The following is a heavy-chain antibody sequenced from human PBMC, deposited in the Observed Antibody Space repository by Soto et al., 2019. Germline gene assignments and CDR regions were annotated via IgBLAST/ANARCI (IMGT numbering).Heavy chain of an antibody. CDR3: TRGRMTTLD. J-gene: IGHJ4*01. CDR2: IYNSGST. D-gene: IGHD3-16*01. CDR1: GGSVSSANNY. Sequence: QVQLQESGPGLVKPSETLSLTCSVSGGSVSSANNYWSWVRQPPGKGLEWIGYIYNSGSTNYNPSLTRRVTISVDTSKNQFSLKLSSVTAADTAVYYCTRGRMTTLDWGHGTLVTVSS. V-gene: IGHV4-61*01.